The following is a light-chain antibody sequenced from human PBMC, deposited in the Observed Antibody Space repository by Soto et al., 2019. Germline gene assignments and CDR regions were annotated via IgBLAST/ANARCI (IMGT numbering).Light chain of an antibody. Sequence: QSVLTQPASVSGSPGQSITISCTGTSSDIGSYNYVSWNQQHPGKAPKLIIYEVSDRPSGVSNRFSGSKSGNTASLTISGLQAEDEADYYCSSYPSSSTYVFGTGTKVTVL. CDR2: EVS. CDR3: SSYPSSSTYV. CDR1: SSDIGSYNY. J-gene: IGLJ1*01. V-gene: IGLV2-14*01.